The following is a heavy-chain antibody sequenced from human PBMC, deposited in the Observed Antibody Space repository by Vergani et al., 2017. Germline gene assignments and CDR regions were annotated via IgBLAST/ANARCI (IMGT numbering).Heavy chain of an antibody. CDR3: ERARAGTVAGTWYFDL. D-gene: IGHD6-19*01. J-gene: IGHJ2*01. CDR1: GFTFSDYY. CDR2: ISSSSSYT. V-gene: IGHV3-11*05. Sequence: QVQLVESGGGLVKPGGSLRLSCAASGFTFSDYYMSWIRQAPGKGLEWVSYISSSSSYTNYQDSVKGRFTISRENAKNSLYLQRNSLRAEDTAVYYCERARAGTVAGTWYFDLWGRGTLVTVSS.